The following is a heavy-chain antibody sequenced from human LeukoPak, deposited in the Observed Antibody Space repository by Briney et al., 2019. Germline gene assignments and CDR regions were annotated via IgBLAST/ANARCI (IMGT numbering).Heavy chain of an antibody. CDR3: AREPPADSGSNDAFDI. D-gene: IGHD1-26*01. Sequence: SETLSLTCTVSGGSISSSSYYWGWIRQPPGKGLEWIGSIYYSGSTYYNPSLKSRVTISVGTSKNQFSLKLSSVTAADTAVYYCAREPPADSGSNDAFDIWGQGTMVTVSS. CDR2: IYYSGST. V-gene: IGHV4-39*02. J-gene: IGHJ3*02. CDR1: GGSISSSSYY.